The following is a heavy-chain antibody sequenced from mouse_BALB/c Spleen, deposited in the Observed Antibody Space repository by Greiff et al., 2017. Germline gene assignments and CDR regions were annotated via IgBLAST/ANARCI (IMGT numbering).Heavy chain of an antibody. CDR1: GFSLTGYG. CDR2: IWGDGST. D-gene: IGHD3-2*01. Sequence: QVHVKQSGPGLVAPSQSLSITCTVSGFSLTGYGVNWVRQPPGKGLEWLGMIWGDGSTDYNSALKSRLSISKDNSKSQVFLKMNSLQTDDTARYYCARETARSRFAYWGQGTLVTVSA. J-gene: IGHJ3*01. CDR3: ARETARSRFAY. V-gene: IGHV2-6-7*01.